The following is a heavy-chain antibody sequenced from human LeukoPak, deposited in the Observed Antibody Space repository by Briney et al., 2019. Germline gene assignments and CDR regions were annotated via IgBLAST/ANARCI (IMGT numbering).Heavy chain of an antibody. CDR1: GFTFDDYA. CDR2: ISGSGGST. J-gene: IGHJ4*02. D-gene: IGHD6-19*01. Sequence: GGSLRLSCAASGFTFDDYAMHWVRQAPGKGLEWVSLISGSGGSTYYADSVKGRFTISRDNSKNTLYLQMNSLRAEDTAVYYCAKAVSSGWYSYFDYWGQGTLVTVSS. CDR3: AKAVSSGWYSYFDY. V-gene: IGHV3-23*01.